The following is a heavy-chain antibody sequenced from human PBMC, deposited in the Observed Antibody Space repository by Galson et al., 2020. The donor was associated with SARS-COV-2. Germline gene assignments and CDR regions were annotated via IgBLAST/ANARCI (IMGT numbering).Heavy chain of an antibody. J-gene: IGHJ4*02. D-gene: IGHD1-26*01. V-gene: IGHV1-18*01. CDR2: ISAYNGNT. CDR1: GYTFTSYG. CDR3: ATTYSIVGATSLDY. Sequence: ASVKVSCKASGYTFTSYGISWVRQAPGQGLEWMGWISAYNGNTNYAQKLQGRVTMTTDTSTSTAYMELRSLRSDDTAVYYCATTYSIVGATSLDYWGQGTLVTVSS.